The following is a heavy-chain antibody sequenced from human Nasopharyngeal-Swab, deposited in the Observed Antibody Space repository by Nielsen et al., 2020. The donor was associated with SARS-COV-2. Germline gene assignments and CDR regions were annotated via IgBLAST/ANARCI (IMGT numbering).Heavy chain of an antibody. J-gene: IGHJ4*02. CDR1: GGSISSHY. CDR3: VRPLSITIFGVIDYFDS. V-gene: IGHV4-59*11. CDR2: IYYSGST. D-gene: IGHD3-3*01. Sequence: SETLSLTCNVSGGSISSHYWSWIRQSAGNGLEWIGYIYYSGSTNYNPYLKSRVTISMATSRDQFSLKLSSVTAADTAVYYCVRPLSITIFGVIDYFDSWGQGILVTVSS.